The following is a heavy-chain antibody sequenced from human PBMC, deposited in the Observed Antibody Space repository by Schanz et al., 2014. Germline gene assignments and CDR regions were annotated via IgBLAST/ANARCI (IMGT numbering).Heavy chain of an antibody. J-gene: IGHJ4*02. CDR2: ITYDGSNT. CDR3: AKGQLLSYYFDY. CDR1: GFTFNNYG. Sequence: QVQLVESGGGVVRPGRSLRLSCAASGFTFNNYGMHWVRQAPGKGLEWVAIITYDGSNTYHADSVKGRFTISRDNSKNTLYLQMNSLRAEDTAVYYCAKGQLLSYYFDYWGQGTLVTVSS. D-gene: IGHD2-21*01. V-gene: IGHV3-33*06.